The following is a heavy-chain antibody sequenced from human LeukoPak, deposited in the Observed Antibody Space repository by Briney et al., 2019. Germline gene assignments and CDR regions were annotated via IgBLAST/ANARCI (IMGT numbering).Heavy chain of an antibody. CDR3: ARQKHKPNWFDP. J-gene: IGHJ5*02. Sequence: SETLSLTCTVSGGSISNYYWGWIRQPPGKGLEWIGSIYYSGSTYYNPSLKSRVTISVDTSKNQFSLKLSSVTAADTAVYYCARQKHKPNWFDPWGQGTLVTVSS. V-gene: IGHV4-39*01. CDR2: IYYSGST. CDR1: GGSISNYY.